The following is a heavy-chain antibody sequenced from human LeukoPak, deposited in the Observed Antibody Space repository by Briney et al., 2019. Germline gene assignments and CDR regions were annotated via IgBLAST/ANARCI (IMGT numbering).Heavy chain of an antibody. J-gene: IGHJ4*02. V-gene: IGHV3-23*01. CDR2: ISGSGGST. CDR1: GFTFSSYG. CDR3: ARSEMATIGY. D-gene: IGHD5-24*01. Sequence: GGTLRLSCAASGFTFSSYGMSWVRQAPGKGLEWVSAISGSGGSTYYADSVKGRFTISRDNAKNSLYLQMNSLRAEDTAVYYCARSEMATIGYWGQGTLVTVSS.